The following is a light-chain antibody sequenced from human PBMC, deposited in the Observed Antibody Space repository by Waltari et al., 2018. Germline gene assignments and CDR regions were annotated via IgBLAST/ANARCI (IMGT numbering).Light chain of an antibody. Sequence: QSALTQPASVSGSPGQSITISCTGIGSAIDDSDFVSWYQHQPGKAPRVIIYDVTNRPSGILHRFSASKSATTASLTISGLQPEDEGDYYCTSQALDGVVLFGGGTQVTV. CDR2: DVT. CDR3: TSQALDGVVL. CDR1: GSAIDDSDF. V-gene: IGLV2-14*03. J-gene: IGLJ3*02.